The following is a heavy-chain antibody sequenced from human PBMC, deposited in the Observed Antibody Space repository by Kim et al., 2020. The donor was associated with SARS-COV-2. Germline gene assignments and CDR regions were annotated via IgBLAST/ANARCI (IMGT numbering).Heavy chain of an antibody. CDR2: INHSGST. J-gene: IGHJ3*02. D-gene: IGHD1-26*01. CDR1: GGSFSGYY. Sequence: SETLSLTCAVYGGSFSGYYWSWIRQPPGKGLEWIGEINHSGSTNYNPSLKSRVTISVDTSKNQFSLKLSPVTAADTAVYYCASGGSYVAFDIWGQGTMVTVSS. CDR3: ASGGSYVAFDI. V-gene: IGHV4-34*01.